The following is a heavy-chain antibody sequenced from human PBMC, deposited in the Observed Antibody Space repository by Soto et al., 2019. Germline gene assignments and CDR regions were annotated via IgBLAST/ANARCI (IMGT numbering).Heavy chain of an antibody. D-gene: IGHD3-22*01. J-gene: IGHJ3*02. CDR3: ARGDYYDTSGPFSDAFDI. CDR2: IKPDGSEK. Sequence: GGSLRLSCAASGFPFSTYWMSWVRQAPGQGLEWVANIKPDGSEKWYVDSVKGRVTISRDNAKNSLYLQMNSLRAEDTAVYYCARGDYYDTSGPFSDAFDIWGQGTMVTVS. V-gene: IGHV3-7*04. CDR1: GFPFSTYW.